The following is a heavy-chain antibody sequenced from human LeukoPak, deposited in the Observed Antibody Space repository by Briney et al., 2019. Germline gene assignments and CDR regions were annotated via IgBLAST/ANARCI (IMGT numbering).Heavy chain of an antibody. J-gene: IGHJ5*02. V-gene: IGHV4-34*01. CDR3: ATSAAAGTIWFDP. D-gene: IGHD6-13*01. CDR1: GGSFSGYY. CDR2: INHSGST. Sequence: SETLSLTCAVYGGSFSGYYWSWIRQPPGKGLEWIGEINHSGSTNYNPSLKSRVTISVDTSKNQFSLKLSSVTAADTAVYYCATSAAAGTIWFDPWGQGTLVTVSS.